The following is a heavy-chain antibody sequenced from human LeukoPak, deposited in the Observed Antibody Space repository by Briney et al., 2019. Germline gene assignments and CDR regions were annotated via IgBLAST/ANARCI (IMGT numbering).Heavy chain of an antibody. CDR2: IYPKSGGT. V-gene: IGHV1-2*02. Sequence: ASVTVSCKASGYTFADYYIHWVRQAPGQGLAWMGWIYPKSGGTNAAQKFQGRVTMTRDTSISTAYMELSRLKFDDTAVYYCARVSTSGYRDWLDPWGQGTLVTVSS. D-gene: IGHD3-9*01. J-gene: IGHJ5*02. CDR3: ARVSTSGYRDWLDP. CDR1: GYTFADYY.